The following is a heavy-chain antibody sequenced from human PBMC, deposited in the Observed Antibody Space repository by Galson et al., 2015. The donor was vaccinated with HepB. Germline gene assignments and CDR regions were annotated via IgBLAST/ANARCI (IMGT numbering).Heavy chain of an antibody. D-gene: IGHD2-15*01. Sequence: SLRLSCAASGFTFTSYSMNWVRQVPGQGLEWVSSISSSRTYVFYADSVRGRFTISRDNAKNSLYLQMNSLRAEDTAIYYCSRSPDVVGEWGYAMDVWGQGTTVTVSS. CDR1: GFTFTSYS. V-gene: IGHV3-21*01. CDR2: ISSSRTYV. J-gene: IGHJ6*02. CDR3: SRSPDVVGEWGYAMDV.